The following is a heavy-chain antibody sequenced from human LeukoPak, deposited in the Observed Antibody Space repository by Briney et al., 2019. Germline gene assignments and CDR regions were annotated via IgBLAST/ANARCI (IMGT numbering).Heavy chain of an antibody. CDR3: ARLGGGHSSSWYDAFDI. Sequence: PGGSLRLSCAASGFTFSSYWMSWVRQAPGKGLEWVANIKQEGSEKYYVDSVKGRFTISRDNAKNSLYLQMNSLRAEDTAVYYCARLGGGHSSSWYDAFDIWGQGTMVTVSS. J-gene: IGHJ3*02. CDR2: IKQEGSEK. D-gene: IGHD6-13*01. CDR1: GFTFSSYW. V-gene: IGHV3-7*01.